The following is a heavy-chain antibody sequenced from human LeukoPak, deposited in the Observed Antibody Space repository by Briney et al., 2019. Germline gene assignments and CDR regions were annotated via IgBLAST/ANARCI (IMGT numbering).Heavy chain of an antibody. CDR1: GYSFSNYW. CDR2: VHPGDSNI. J-gene: IGHJ4*02. Sequence: GESLKISCKGSGYSFSNYWIDWVRQMPGKGLEWIGIVHPGDSNIKYSPSFQGQVTISADKSSSTAYLQWSSLKAPDTAMYYCALKSSYTLYYFDYWGQGTLVTVSS. CDR3: ALKSSYTLYYFDY. V-gene: IGHV5-51*01. D-gene: IGHD2-2*02.